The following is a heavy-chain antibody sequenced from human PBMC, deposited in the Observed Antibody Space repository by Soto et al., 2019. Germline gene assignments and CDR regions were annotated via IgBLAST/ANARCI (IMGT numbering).Heavy chain of an antibody. J-gene: IGHJ6*02. CDR1: GVSISSYY. CDR2: MYNTGST. Sequence: SEAPSHTCTVTGVSISSYYWSWNRQPPGKGLEWIGYMYNTGSTIYNPSLKSRVTISVDTSKNQFSLKLNSVTAADTAVYYCARDLWGYCGTDCYPLDVWGQGTTVTVS. V-gene: IGHV4-59*01. D-gene: IGHD2-21*02. CDR3: ARDLWGYCGTDCYPLDV.